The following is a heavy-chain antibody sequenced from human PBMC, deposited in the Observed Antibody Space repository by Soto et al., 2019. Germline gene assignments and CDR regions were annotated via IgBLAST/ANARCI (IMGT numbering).Heavy chain of an antibody. CDR1: GFTFSSYA. D-gene: IGHD3-22*01. CDR3: ARDGSSGYYYEYFQH. Sequence: GESLKISCAASGFTFSSYAMSWVRQAPGKGLEWVSAISGGGGSTYYADYGKGRFTISRDNSRNTLYLQMNSLRAEDTALYFCARDGSSGYYYEYFQHWGQGTLVTVSS. CDR2: ISGGGGST. J-gene: IGHJ1*01. V-gene: IGHV3-23*01.